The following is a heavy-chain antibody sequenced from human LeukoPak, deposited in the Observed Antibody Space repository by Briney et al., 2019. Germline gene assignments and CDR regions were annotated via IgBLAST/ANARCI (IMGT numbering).Heavy chain of an antibody. CDR1: GGSISSGFY. V-gene: IGHV4-39*01. D-gene: IGHD5-18*01. J-gene: IGHJ6*02. CDR2: INYRGST. CDR3: TRLPQGGFSYGPLDV. Sequence: PSETLSLTCTVSGGSISSGFYWGWIRQPPGKGLEGIGYINYRGSTYYKPSLKSRVTISVDTSKNQFSLKLTSVTAADTAVYYCTRLPQGGFSYGPLDVWGQGTTVTVSS.